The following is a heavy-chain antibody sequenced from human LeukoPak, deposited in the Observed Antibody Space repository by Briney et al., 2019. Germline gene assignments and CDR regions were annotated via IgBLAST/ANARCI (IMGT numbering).Heavy chain of an antibody. V-gene: IGHV3-33*06. CDR3: AKDYDSSGYYYGAIDY. CDR1: GFTFNTFN. CDR2: IWYDGSNK. Sequence: GGSLRLSCAASGFTFNTFNMNWVRQAPGKGLEWVAVIWYDGSNKYYADSVKGRFTISRDNSKNTLYLQMNSLRAEDTAVYYCAKDYDSSGYYYGAIDYWGQGTLVTVSS. D-gene: IGHD3-22*01. J-gene: IGHJ4*02.